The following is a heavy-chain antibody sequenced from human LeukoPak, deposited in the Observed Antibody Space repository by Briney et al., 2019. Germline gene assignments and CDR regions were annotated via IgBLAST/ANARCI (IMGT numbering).Heavy chain of an antibody. J-gene: IGHJ4*02. CDR2: ISYDGSNK. D-gene: IGHD6-19*01. CDR3: ARELSSGWSGGDY. Sequence: GRSLRLSCAASGFTSSSYAMHWVRQDPGKGLEWVAVISYDGSNKYYTDSVKGRFTISRDNSKNTLYLQMNSLRAEDTAVYYCARELSSGWSGGDYWGQGTLVTVSS. CDR1: GFTSSSYA. V-gene: IGHV3-30-3*01.